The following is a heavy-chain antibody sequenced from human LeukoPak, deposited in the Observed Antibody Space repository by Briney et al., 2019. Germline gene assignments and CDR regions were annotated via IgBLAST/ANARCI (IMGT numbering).Heavy chain of an antibody. CDR2: ISVYSGNT. CDR1: GYTFASYG. CDR3: ARDGWSLGP. J-gene: IGHJ5*02. Sequence: ASVKVSCKASGYTFASYGVTWVRQAPGQGPEWMAWISVYSGNTEYAQKFQDRVTLTADTSTSTVYMELWSLRSDDPAVYYCARDGWSLGPWGQGTLVTVSS. V-gene: IGHV1-18*01. D-gene: IGHD2-8*01.